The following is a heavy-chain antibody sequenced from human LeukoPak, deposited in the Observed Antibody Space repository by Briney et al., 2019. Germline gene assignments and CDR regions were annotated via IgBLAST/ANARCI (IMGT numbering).Heavy chain of an antibody. J-gene: IGHJ6*02. D-gene: IGHD6-19*01. Sequence: GGSLRLSCAASGFTFSSYAMHWVRQAPGKGLEYVSAISSNGGSTYYASSVKGRFTISRDNSKNTVYLQMNSLRAEDTAVYYCARDIAVAASYGMDVWGQGTTVTVSS. V-gene: IGHV3-64*01. CDR2: ISSNGGST. CDR3: ARDIAVAASYGMDV. CDR1: GFTFSSYA.